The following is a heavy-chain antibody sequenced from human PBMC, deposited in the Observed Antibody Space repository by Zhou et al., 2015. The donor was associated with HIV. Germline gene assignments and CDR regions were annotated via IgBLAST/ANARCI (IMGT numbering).Heavy chain of an antibody. J-gene: IGHJ4*02. CDR2: IGGGSGTST. Sequence: DVQLVESGGGLIQPGESLRISCAASGFSLSAYSMNWVRQAAGKGLEWVSYIGGGSGTSTLYADSVRGRFTISRDKAKNSLYLQMDSLRADDTAVYYCATTGDESSVNWGQGTLVTVSS. CDR3: ATTGDESSVN. V-gene: IGHV3-48*01. D-gene: IGHD3-22*01. CDR1: GFSLSAYS.